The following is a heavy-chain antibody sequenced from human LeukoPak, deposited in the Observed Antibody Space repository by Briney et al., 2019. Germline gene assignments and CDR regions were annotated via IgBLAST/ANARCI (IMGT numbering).Heavy chain of an antibody. CDR1: GGSFNGYY. CDR2: INHSGST. J-gene: IGHJ4*02. D-gene: IGHD3-9*01. Sequence: PSETLSLTCAVYGGSFNGYYWSWIRQPPGKGLEWIGEINHSGSTNYNPSLKSRVTISVDTSKNQFSLKLSSVTAADTAVYYCARSHYDILTGYYISYYFDYWGQGTLVTVSS. CDR3: ARSHYDILTGYYISYYFDY. V-gene: IGHV4-34*01.